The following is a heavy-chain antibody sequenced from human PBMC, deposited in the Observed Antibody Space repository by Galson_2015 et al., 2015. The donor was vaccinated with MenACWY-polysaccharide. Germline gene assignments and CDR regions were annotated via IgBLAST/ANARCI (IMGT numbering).Heavy chain of an antibody. D-gene: IGHD2-21*02. Sequence: SVKVSCKASGYTFSSYNMNWVRQAPGQGLEWMGIINPRAGTITYEQNFLGSVTITKDTTTSTGYKELSSLRSDDTAVYYCARSDCAGDCPESDFDSWGQGTLVTVSS. J-gene: IGHJ5*01. V-gene: IGHV1-46*01. CDR1: GYTFSSYN. CDR3: ARSDCAGDCPESDFDS. CDR2: INPRAGTI.